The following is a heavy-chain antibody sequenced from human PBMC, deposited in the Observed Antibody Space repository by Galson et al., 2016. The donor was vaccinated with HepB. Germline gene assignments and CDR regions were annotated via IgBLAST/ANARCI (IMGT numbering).Heavy chain of an antibody. J-gene: IGHJ6*03. CDR2: ISSSSDTI. Sequence: SLRLSCAASGFTVSSDYMNWVRQAPGKGLEWVSYISSSSDTIYYADSVKGRFTISRDNPKNTVDLQIHSLRSEDAAVYFCARDFKLGAPDYMDVWGKGTTVTVS. V-gene: IGHV3-48*04. D-gene: IGHD1-26*01. CDR3: ARDFKLGAPDYMDV. CDR1: GFTVSSDY.